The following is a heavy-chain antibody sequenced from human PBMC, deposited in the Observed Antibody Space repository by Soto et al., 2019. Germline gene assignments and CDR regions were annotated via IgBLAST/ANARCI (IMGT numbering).Heavy chain of an antibody. V-gene: IGHV1-69*04. CDR3: ARDKVEMATIHYGMDV. CDR1: GGTFSSYT. CDR2: IVPIRGIT. Sequence: SVKVSCKASGGTFSSYTFTWVRQAPGQGLEWMGRIVPIRGITNYAQKFQGRVTMTRDTSTSTVYMELSSLRSEDTAVYYCARDKVEMATIHYGMDVWGQGTTVTVSS. J-gene: IGHJ6*02. D-gene: IGHD5-12*01.